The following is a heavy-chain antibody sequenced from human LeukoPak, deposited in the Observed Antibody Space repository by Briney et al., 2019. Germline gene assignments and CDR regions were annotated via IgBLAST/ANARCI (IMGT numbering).Heavy chain of an antibody. CDR1: GFTFSSYA. CDR3: AKGSGWQQLVPYYFDY. Sequence: PGGSLRLSCAASGFTFSSYAMSWVRQAPGKGLEWVSAISGSGGSTYYADSVKGRFTISRDNSKNTLYLQMNSLRAEDTAVYYCAKGSGWQQLVPYYFDYWGQGTLVTVSS. J-gene: IGHJ4*02. CDR2: ISGSGGST. V-gene: IGHV3-23*01. D-gene: IGHD6-6*01.